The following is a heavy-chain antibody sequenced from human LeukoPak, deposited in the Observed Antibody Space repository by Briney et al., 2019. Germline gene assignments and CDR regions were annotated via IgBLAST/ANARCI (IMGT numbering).Heavy chain of an antibody. Sequence: PSETLSLTCTVSGGSISSYYWSWIRQSPGKGLEWIGNIYNSGSTNYNPSLKSRVSISVDTSKNQFSLKLSSVTAADTAVYYCARVSTRGHYDTSGYYGGDLDYWGQGTLVTVSS. J-gene: IGHJ4*02. CDR2: IYNSGST. V-gene: IGHV4-59*08. CDR1: GGSISSYY. CDR3: ARVSTRGHYDTSGYYGGDLDY. D-gene: IGHD3-22*01.